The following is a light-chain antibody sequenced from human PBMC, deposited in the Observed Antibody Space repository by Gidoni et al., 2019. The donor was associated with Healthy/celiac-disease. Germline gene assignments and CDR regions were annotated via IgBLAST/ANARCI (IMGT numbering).Light chain of an antibody. CDR3: QQRSNWPPCT. CDR1: QIVSSY. Sequence: VLSDRPSTVSWYPGELAALSCSASQIVSSYLAWYQQKPGQAPRLLIYDASNRAPGIPGSYSGSGSGTAFPLTISSLERGDFAVYYQQQRSNWPPCTFGQGTKLEIK. CDR2: DAS. J-gene: IGKJ2*02. V-gene: IGKV3-11*01.